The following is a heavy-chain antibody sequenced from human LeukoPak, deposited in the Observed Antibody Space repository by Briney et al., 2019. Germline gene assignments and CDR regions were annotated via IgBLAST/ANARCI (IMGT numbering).Heavy chain of an antibody. J-gene: IGHJ4*02. CDR1: GYNFNNYW. CDR2: IYPGDSDT. V-gene: IGHV5-51*01. Sequence: GESLKISCKGSGYNFNNYWIAWVRQMSGKGLEWVGIIYPGDSDTRYSPSFQGQVTISADKSFSTAYLQWSSLKASDTAMYYCARHARPGRWLQSEDYWGQGTLVTVSS. D-gene: IGHD5-24*01. CDR3: ARHARPGRWLQSEDY.